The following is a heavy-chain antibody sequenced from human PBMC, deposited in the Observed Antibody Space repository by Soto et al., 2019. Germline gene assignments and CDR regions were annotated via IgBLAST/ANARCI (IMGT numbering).Heavy chain of an antibody. V-gene: IGHV3-53*01. CDR2: IYSGGST. Sequence: GVLRLSCAASGFTVSSKYMSWVRQAPGKGLEWVSVIYSGGSTYYADSVKGRFTISRDNSKNTLYLQMNSLRAEDTAVYYCARGVLDDYSNYYYYGMDVWGQGTTVTVSS. CDR1: GFTVSSKY. D-gene: IGHD4-4*01. CDR3: ARGVLDDYSNYYYYGMDV. J-gene: IGHJ6*02.